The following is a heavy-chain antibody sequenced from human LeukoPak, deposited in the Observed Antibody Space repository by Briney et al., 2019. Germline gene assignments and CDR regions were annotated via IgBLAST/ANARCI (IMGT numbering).Heavy chain of an antibody. CDR1: GYTFTSYD. CDR2: ISAYNGNT. J-gene: IGHJ5*02. D-gene: IGHD6-13*01. CDR3: ARSPYSSSWYKHQNWFDP. Sequence: GASVKVSCKASGYTFTSYDINWVRQAPGQGLEWMGWISAYNGNTNYAQKLQGRVTMTTDTSTSTAYMELRSLRSDDTAVYYCARSPYSSSWYKHQNWFDPWGQGTLVTVSS. V-gene: IGHV1-18*01.